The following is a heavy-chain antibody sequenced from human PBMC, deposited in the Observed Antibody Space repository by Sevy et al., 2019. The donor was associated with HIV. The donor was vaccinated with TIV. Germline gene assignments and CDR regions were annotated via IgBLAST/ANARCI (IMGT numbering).Heavy chain of an antibody. D-gene: IGHD3-10*02. CDR3: AREGCSKPHDY. CDR1: GFTFSSYA. Sequence: GGSLRLSCAASGFTFSSYAMSWVRQAPGKGLEWVSTFSFGCGKINYADSLKGRFTMSRDNSMNTLYLQMHSLRAEDTAVYYCAREGCSKPHDYWGQGTLVTVSS. V-gene: IGHV3-23*01. J-gene: IGHJ4*02. CDR2: FSFGCGKI.